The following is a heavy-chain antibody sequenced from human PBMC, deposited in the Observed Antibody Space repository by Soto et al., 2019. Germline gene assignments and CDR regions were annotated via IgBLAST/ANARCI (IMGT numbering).Heavy chain of an antibody. J-gene: IGHJ3*02. Sequence: GGSLRLSCAASGFTFSSYAMHWVRQAPGKGLEWVAVISYDGSNKYYADSVKGRFTISRDNSKNTLYLQMNSLRAEDTAVYYCARGVIAVAGRASDAFDIWGQGTMVTVSS. D-gene: IGHD6-19*01. CDR2: ISYDGSNK. CDR3: ARGVIAVAGRASDAFDI. V-gene: IGHV3-30-3*01. CDR1: GFTFSSYA.